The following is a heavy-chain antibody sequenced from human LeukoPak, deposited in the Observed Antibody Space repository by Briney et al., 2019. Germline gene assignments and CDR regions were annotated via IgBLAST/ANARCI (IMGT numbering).Heavy chain of an antibody. Sequence: SSETLSLTCTVSGGSISSSGYYWGWIRQPPGKGLEWIGSIYYSGSTYYNPSLKSRVTISVDTSKNQFSLKLSSVTAADTAVYYCARQTSPYSGSYYYYYYMDVWGKGTTVTVSS. D-gene: IGHD1-26*01. V-gene: IGHV4-39*01. J-gene: IGHJ6*03. CDR3: ARQTSPYSGSYYYYYYMDV. CDR1: GGSISSSGYY. CDR2: IYYSGST.